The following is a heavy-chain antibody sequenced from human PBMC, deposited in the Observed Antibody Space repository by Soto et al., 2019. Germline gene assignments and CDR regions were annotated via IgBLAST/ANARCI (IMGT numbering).Heavy chain of an antibody. Sequence: EVQLLESGGGLVQPGGSLRLSCAASGFTFSSYAMSWVRQAPGKGLEWVSAISGSGGSTYYADSVKGRFTISRDNSKNTLYLQMNSLRAEDTAVYYCAAGGYYYYYYYMDVWGKGTTVTVSS. CDR3: AAGGYYYYYYYMDV. D-gene: IGHD6-13*01. V-gene: IGHV3-23*01. CDR2: ISGSGGST. J-gene: IGHJ6*03. CDR1: GFTFSSYA.